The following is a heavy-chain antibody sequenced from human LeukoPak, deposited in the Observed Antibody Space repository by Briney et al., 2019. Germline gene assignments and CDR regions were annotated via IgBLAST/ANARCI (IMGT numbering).Heavy chain of an antibody. J-gene: IGHJ6*02. D-gene: IGHD1-26*01. CDR2: IRSKAYGGTT. Sequence: GGSLRLSCTASGFTFGDYAMSWFRQAPGKGLEWVGFIRSKAYGGTTEYAASVKGRFTISRDDSKSIAYLQMNSLKTEDTAVYYCAREGGSYHLDVWGQGTTVTVSS. CDR3: AREGGSYHLDV. CDR1: GFTFGDYA. V-gene: IGHV3-49*03.